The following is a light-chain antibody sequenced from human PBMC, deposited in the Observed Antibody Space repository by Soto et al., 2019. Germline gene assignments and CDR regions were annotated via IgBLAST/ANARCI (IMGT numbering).Light chain of an antibody. CDR2: DVS. V-gene: IGLV2-14*01. J-gene: IGLJ2*01. Sequence: QSALTQPASVSGSPGQSITISCTGTSSDVGGYNYVSWYQQYPGKAPKLMIYDVSNRPSGVSNRFSGSKSGNTASLTISGLQAEDEADYCCTSYTSSGALVFGGGTKVTVL. CDR1: SSDVGGYNY. CDR3: TSYTSSGALV.